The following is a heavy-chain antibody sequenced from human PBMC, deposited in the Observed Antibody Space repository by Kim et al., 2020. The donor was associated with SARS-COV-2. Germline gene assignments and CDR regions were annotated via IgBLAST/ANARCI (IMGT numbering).Heavy chain of an antibody. CDR3: ARGGMAHRGGYYYGMDV. V-gene: IGHV4-34*01. Sequence: SETLSLTCAVYGGSFSGYYWSWIRQPPGKGLEWIGEINHSGSTNYNPSLKSRVTISVDTSKNQFSLKLSSVTAADTAVYYCARGGMAHRGGYYYGMDVWGQGTTVTVSS. CDR1: GGSFSGYY. J-gene: IGHJ6*02. CDR2: INHSGST. D-gene: IGHD3-10*01.